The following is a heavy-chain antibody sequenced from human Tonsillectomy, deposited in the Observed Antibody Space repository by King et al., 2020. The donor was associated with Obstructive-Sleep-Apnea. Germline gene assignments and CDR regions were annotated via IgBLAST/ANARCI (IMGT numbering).Heavy chain of an antibody. CDR1: GFTFSSYS. CDR3: AGEGLWPFSY. Sequence: QLVQSGGGLVQPGGSLRLSCAASGFTFSSYSMNWVRQAPGKGLEWVSYISSSSSTIYYADSVKGRFTISRDNAKNSLYLQMNSLRAEDTAVYYCAGEGLWPFSYWGQGTLVTVSS. CDR2: ISSSSSTI. V-gene: IGHV3-48*04. D-gene: IGHD5-18*01. J-gene: IGHJ4*02.